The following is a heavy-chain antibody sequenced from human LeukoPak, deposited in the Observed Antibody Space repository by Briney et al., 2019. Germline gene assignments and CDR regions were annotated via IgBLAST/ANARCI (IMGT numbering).Heavy chain of an antibody. Sequence: SETLSLTCAAYGGSFSGYYWSWIRQPPGKGLEWIGEINHSGSTNYNPSLKSRVTISVDTSKNQFSLKLSSVTAADTAVYYCARFQTRISAAATHWFDPWGQGTLVTVSS. CDR2: INHSGST. CDR1: GGSFSGYY. D-gene: IGHD6-13*01. J-gene: IGHJ5*02. V-gene: IGHV4-34*01. CDR3: ARFQTRISAAATHWFDP.